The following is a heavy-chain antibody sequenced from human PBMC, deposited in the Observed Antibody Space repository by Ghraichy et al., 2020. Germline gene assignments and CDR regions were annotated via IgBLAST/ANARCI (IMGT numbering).Heavy chain of an antibody. CDR2: IYSGGST. D-gene: IGHD6-19*01. J-gene: IGHJ4*02. Sequence: GESLRLSCAASGFTVSSNYMSWVRQAPGKGLEWVSVIYSGGSTYYADSVKGRFTISRDNSKNTLYLQMNSLRAEDTAVYYCARSGSSGWPLDYWGQGALVTVSS. CDR3: ARSGSSGWPLDY. V-gene: IGHV3-66*01. CDR1: GFTVSSNY.